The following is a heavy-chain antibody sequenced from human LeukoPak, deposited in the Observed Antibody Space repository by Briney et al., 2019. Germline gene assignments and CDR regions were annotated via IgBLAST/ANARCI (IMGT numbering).Heavy chain of an antibody. D-gene: IGHD3-9*01. Sequence: SETLSLTCTVSGGSISSYYWSWIRQPAGKGLEWIGRIYTSGSTNYNPSLKSRVTISVDTSKNQFSLKLSSLTAADTAVYYCARHRDDILTANHPEIFDYWGQGNLVTVSS. V-gene: IGHV4-4*07. CDR1: GGSISSYY. CDR2: IYTSGST. CDR3: ARHRDDILTANHPEIFDY. J-gene: IGHJ4*02.